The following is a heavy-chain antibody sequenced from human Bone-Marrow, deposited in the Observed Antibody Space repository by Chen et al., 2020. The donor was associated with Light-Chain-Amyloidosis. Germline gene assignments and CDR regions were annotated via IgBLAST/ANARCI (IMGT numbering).Heavy chain of an antibody. CDR3: AKDAWSNGWYPAF. V-gene: IGHV3-23*01. CDR1: GFTLSSYT. CDR2: IRFSGDDTT. J-gene: IGHJ4*02. Sequence: QLLESGGDLVQPGGSLRLSCVASGFTLSSYTMTWVRQAPGKGLEWGSAIRFSGDDTTFYADSVKDRFTISRDDSTNTLYLHMNILRAEDTAIYYCAKDAWSNGWYPAFWGQGTRVTVSS. D-gene: IGHD6-19*01.